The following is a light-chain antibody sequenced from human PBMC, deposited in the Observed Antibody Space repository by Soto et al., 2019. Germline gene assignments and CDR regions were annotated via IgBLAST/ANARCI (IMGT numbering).Light chain of an antibody. Sequence: EIVLTQSPGTLSLSPGERATLSCRASQSVSSSYLAWYQQKPGQAPRLLIYGASSRATGIPDRFSGSGSGTGFTLTIRKLEAEDFAVYYCQEYCCSPPWTFGQGTKVEIK. CDR1: QSVSSSY. CDR3: QEYCCSPPWT. CDR2: GAS. J-gene: IGKJ1*01. V-gene: IGKV3-20*01.